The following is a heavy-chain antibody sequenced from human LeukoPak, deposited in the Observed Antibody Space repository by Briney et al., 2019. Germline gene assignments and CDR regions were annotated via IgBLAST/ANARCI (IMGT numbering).Heavy chain of an antibody. CDR1: GFTFSSYA. D-gene: IGHD3-16*01. J-gene: IGHJ4*02. V-gene: IGHV3-23*01. CDR3: AKGLRDPLGGFDY. Sequence: PGGSLRLSCAASGFTFSSYAMSWVRQAPGKGLEWVSAIGGSGGSTYYADSVKGRITISRDNTKNTSYLLMTSLRAEDTAGEYCAKGLRDPLGGFDYWGQGTLVTVFS. CDR2: IGGSGGST.